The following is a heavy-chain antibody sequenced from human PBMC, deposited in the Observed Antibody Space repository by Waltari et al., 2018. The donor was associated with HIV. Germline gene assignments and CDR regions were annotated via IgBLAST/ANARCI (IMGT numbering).Heavy chain of an antibody. J-gene: IGHJ3*02. Sequence: VQLVQSGPEMKKPGESRKISCKAFGYSFVNYWIGWVRKKPGKGLEWMGVIYAGDSDIKYSPSFQGQVAISVDKSVSTAYLQWRSLKASDTAVYYCARSIHYDDKGYFLKDAFHIWGQGTTVTVSS. CDR3: ARSIHYDDKGYFLKDAFHI. V-gene: IGHV5-51*03. CDR2: IYAGDSDI. CDR1: GYSFVNYW. D-gene: IGHD3-16*01.